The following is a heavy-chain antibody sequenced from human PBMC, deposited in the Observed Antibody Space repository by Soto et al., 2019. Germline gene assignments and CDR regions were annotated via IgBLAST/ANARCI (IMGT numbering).Heavy chain of an antibody. J-gene: IGHJ4*02. V-gene: IGHV1-18*01. CDR1: GYTFSSSD. D-gene: IGHD1-26*01. Sequence: QVQLVQSGAEVKKPGASAKVSCKASGYTFSSSDISWVRQAPGQGLEWMGWISAYTGNTNYAQRLQGRLTMTTDTSTKPAHMALMSLTSDDAAVYFCALGGPSSGSYWGGDYWGQGTLVTVSS. CDR2: ISAYTGNT. CDR3: ALGGPSSGSYWGGDY.